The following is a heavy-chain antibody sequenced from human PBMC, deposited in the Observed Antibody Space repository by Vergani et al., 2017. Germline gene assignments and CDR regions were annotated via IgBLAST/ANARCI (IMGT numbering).Heavy chain of an antibody. D-gene: IGHD3-22*01. V-gene: IGHV3-30*03. Sequence: QVQLVESGGGVVQPGRSLRLSCAASGFTFSSYGMHWVRQAPGKGLEWVAVISYDGSNKYYADSVKGRFTISRDNSKNTLYLQMNSLRAEDTAVYYCAREGVVVISKLGAFDIWGQGTMVTVSS. CDR1: GFTFSSYG. J-gene: IGHJ3*02. CDR2: ISYDGSNK. CDR3: AREGVVVISKLGAFDI.